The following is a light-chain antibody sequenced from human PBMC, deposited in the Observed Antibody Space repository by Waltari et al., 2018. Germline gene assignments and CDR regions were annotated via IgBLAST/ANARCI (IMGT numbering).Light chain of an antibody. CDR1: SSNIGNNY. CDR3: QSYDSGLSGWV. V-gene: IGLV1-51*02. J-gene: IGLJ3*02. Sequence: QSVLTQPPSVSAAPGQKVTISCSGSSSNIGNNYVSWYQQLPGTAPKLLIYETNKRPSGVPARFSGSKSATSASLAITGLQAEDEADYYCQSYDSGLSGWVFGGGTKLTVL. CDR2: ETN.